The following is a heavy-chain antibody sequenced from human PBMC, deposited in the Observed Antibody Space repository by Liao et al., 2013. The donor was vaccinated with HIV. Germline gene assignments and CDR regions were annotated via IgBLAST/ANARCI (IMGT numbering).Heavy chain of an antibody. CDR1: GGSFSGYY. CDR3: ARGRRWGARSYFDY. Sequence: QVQLQQWGAGLLKPSETLSLTCAVYGGSFSGYYWSWIRQPPGKGLEWIGEINHSGSTNYNPSLKSRVTISVDTSKNQFSLKLSSVTAADTAVYYCARGRRWGARSYFDYWGQGTLVTVSS. CDR2: INHSGST. V-gene: IGHV4-34*01. J-gene: IGHJ4*02. D-gene: IGHD3-16*01.